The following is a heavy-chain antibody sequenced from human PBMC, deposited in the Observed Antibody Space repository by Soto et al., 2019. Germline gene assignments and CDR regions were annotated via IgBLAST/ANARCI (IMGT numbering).Heavy chain of an antibody. CDR2: ISGSSSMI. CDR3: ANDFWSEYS. Sequence: GGSLRLSCAASGSTFSRYEMNWVRQAPGKGLEWVSYISGSSSMIYYADSVKGRFTISRDNAKNSLFLRMNSLRAEDTAVYYCANDFWSEYSWGQGTLVTVSS. V-gene: IGHV3-48*03. CDR1: GSTFSRYE. J-gene: IGHJ5*02. D-gene: IGHD3-3*01.